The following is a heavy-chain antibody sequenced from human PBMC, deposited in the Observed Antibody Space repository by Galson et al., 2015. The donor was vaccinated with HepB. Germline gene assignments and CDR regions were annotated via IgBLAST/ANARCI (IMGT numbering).Heavy chain of an antibody. Sequence: QSGAEVTKPGESLRISCKDSGYSFTSYWIRWVRQMPGKGLEWMGRIDPSDSYTNYSPTFQGHVTISADKSINTAYLQWSSLKASDTAMYYCARYCSGGSCYGAYGMDVRGQETTVTVSS. D-gene: IGHD2-15*01. CDR3: ARYCSGGSCYGAYGMDV. V-gene: IGHV5-10-1*01. J-gene: IGHJ6*02. CDR2: IDPSDSYT. CDR1: GYSFTSYW.